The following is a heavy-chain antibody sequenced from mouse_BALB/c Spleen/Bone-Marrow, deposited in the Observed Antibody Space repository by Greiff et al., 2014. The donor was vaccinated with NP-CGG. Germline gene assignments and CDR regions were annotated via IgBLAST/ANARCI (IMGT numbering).Heavy chain of an antibody. V-gene: IGHV1S81*02. CDR1: GYTFTNYY. CDR2: INPSNGGT. CDR3: TRSGNYLFAY. J-gene: IGHJ3*01. Sequence: QVQLKESGAELVKPGASVRLSCKASGYTFTNYYMYWVKQRPGQGLEWIGEINPSNGGTNFNEKFKSKATLTVDKSSNTTYMQLSSLTSEDSAVCYCTRSGNYLFAYWGQGTLVTVSA. D-gene: IGHD2-1*01.